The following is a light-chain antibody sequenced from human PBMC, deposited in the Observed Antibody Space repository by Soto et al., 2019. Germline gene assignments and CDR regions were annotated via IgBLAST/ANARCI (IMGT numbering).Light chain of an antibody. CDR2: DAS. V-gene: IGKV3-11*01. J-gene: IGKJ5*01. CDR1: QSINSGY. Sequence: EIVLIQSPGTLSLSPGERATLSCRASQSINSGYLAWYQQKPGQAPTLLIYDASYRATGIPARFSGSGSGTDFTLTINSLAPEDFAVYYCQQRSNWITFGQGTRLEV. CDR3: QQRSNWIT.